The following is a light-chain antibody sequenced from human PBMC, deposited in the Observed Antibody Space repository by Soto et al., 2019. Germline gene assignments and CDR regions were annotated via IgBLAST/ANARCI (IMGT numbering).Light chain of an antibody. Sequence: IQMTQSPSTLSASVGDRVTITCRASQAISSYLAWYQQKPGKAPNLLIYAASTLQSGVPSRFSGSGSGTDFTLTISCLQSEDFATYYCHQSFSTPITFGQGTRLEI. V-gene: IGKV1-39*01. CDR3: HQSFSTPIT. J-gene: IGKJ5*01. CDR2: AAS. CDR1: QAISSY.